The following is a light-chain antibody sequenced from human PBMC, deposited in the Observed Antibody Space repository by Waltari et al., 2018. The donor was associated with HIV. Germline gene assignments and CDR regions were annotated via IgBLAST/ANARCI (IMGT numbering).Light chain of an antibody. Sequence: SYELTQPPSVSVSPGQTASISCSGDKLGDKYASWYQQKPGQSPVLVINQDTRRPSGIPERFLGSNSGNTATLTISWTQAMDEADYYCQAWDSSTVVFGGGTKLTVL. CDR2: QDT. CDR3: QAWDSSTVV. J-gene: IGLJ2*01. V-gene: IGLV3-1*01. CDR1: KLGDKY.